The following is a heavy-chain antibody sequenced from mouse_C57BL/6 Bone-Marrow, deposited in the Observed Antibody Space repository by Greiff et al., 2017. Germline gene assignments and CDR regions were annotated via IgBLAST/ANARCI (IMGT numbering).Heavy chain of an antibody. CDR3: ARACDCRSWGDY. J-gene: IGHJ3*01. CDR1: GYAFSSYW. Sequence: QVQLQQSGAELVKPGASVKISCKASGYAFSSYWMNWVKQRPGKGLEWIGQIYPGDGDTNYNGKFKGKATLTADKSSSTAYMQLSSLTSEDSAVYFCARACDCRSWGDYWGQGTLVTVSA. D-gene: IGHD2-4*01. V-gene: IGHV1-80*01. CDR2: IYPGDGDT.